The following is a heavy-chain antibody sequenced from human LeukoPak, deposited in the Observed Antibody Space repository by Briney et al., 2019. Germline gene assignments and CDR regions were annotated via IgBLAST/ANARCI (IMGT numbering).Heavy chain of an antibody. Sequence: ASVKVSCKASGYTFTGYYMHWVRQATGQGLEWMGWMNPNSGNTGYAQKFQGRVTITRNTSISTAYMELSSLRSEDTAVYYCARGSSSGWYESPYYYYYMDVWGKGTTVTVSS. CDR1: GYTFTGYY. CDR3: ARGSSSGWYESPYYYYYMDV. D-gene: IGHD6-19*01. V-gene: IGHV1-8*03. J-gene: IGHJ6*03. CDR2: MNPNSGNT.